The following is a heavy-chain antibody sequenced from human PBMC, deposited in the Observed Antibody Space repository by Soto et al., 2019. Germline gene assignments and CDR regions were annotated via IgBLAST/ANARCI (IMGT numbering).Heavy chain of an antibody. Sequence: SETLSLTCTVSGGSISSYYWSWIRQPPGKGLEWIGYVYYSGSTNYNPSLKSRVTISVDTSKNQFSLKLSSVTAADTAVYYCARARLSRSWWFDPWGQGTLVTVSS. D-gene: IGHD3-10*01. CDR2: VYYSGST. J-gene: IGHJ5*02. CDR1: GGSISSYY. V-gene: IGHV4-59*01. CDR3: ARARLSRSWWFDP.